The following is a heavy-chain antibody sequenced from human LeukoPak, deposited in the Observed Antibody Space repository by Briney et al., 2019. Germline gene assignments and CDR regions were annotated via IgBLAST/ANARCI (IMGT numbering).Heavy chain of an antibody. J-gene: IGHJ5*02. D-gene: IGHD6-13*01. Sequence: GGSLRLSCAASGFTFSSYAMSWVRQAPGKGLEWVSAISGSGGSTYYADSVKGRFTISRDNSKDTLYLQMNSLRAEDTAVYYCAKDPAPGIAATWGQGTLVTVSS. CDR1: GFTFSSYA. CDR2: ISGSGGST. CDR3: AKDPAPGIAAT. V-gene: IGHV3-23*01.